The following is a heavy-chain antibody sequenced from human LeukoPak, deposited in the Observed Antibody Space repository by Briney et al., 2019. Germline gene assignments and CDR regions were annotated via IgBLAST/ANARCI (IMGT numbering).Heavy chain of an antibody. CDR2: TQSSGST. D-gene: IGHD1-26*01. V-gene: IGHV4-4*09. CDR1: GDSISSYY. CDR3: ARHTWDSGIYYDRWFDP. J-gene: IGHJ5*02. Sequence: SETLSLTCTVSGDSISSYYWSWIRQTPGKGLEWIGYTQSSGSTNYNPSLKSRVTISVDTSKNQFSLKLNSVTAADTAVYYCARHTWDSGIYYDRWFDPWGQGTLVTVSS.